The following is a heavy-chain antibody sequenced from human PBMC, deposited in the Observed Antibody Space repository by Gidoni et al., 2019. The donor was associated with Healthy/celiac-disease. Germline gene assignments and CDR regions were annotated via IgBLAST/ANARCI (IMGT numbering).Heavy chain of an antibody. CDR2: ISGSGGST. CDR3: AKDGVGATRVDY. CDR1: GFTFSSSA. Sequence: EVQLLESGGGLVQPGGSLRLSCAASGFTFSSSAMSWVRQAPGKGLEWVSAISGSGGSTYYADSVKGRFTISRDNSKNTLYLQMNSLRAEDTAVYYCAKDGVGATRVDYWGQGTLVTVSS. D-gene: IGHD1-26*01. V-gene: IGHV3-23*01. J-gene: IGHJ4*02.